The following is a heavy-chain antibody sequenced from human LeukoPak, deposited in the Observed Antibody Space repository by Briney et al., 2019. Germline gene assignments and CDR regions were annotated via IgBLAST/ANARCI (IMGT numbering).Heavy chain of an antibody. Sequence: SETLSLTCTVSGGSISRSTYYWGWIRQPPGKGLEWIGSIYYSGSTYYNPSLKSRVTISVDTSKNQFSLKLSSVTAADTAVYYCARHAVATENAFDIWGQGTMVTVSS. D-gene: IGHD5-12*01. CDR2: IYYSGST. V-gene: IGHV4-39*01. J-gene: IGHJ3*02. CDR3: ARHAVATENAFDI. CDR1: GGSISRSTYY.